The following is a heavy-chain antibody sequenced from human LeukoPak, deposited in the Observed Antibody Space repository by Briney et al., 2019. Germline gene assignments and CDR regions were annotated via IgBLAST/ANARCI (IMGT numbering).Heavy chain of an antibody. CDR2: IYYSGST. V-gene: IGHV4-31*03. D-gene: IGHD4-23*01. Sequence: SQTLSLTCSVSGGPISSGAYYWSWIRQHPGRGLEWIGYIYYSGSTFYNPSLKSRVTISVDTSKNQFSLKLSSVTAADTAVYYCARVRGNSEIDYWGQGTLVTVSS. CDR3: ARVRGNSEIDY. J-gene: IGHJ4*02. CDR1: GGPISSGAYY.